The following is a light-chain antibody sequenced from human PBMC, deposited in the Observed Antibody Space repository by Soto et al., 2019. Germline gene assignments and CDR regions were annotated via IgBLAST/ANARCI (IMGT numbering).Light chain of an antibody. CDR2: AAS. J-gene: IGKJ1*01. V-gene: IGKV1-39*01. Sequence: DIQMTQSPSSLSASVGDRVTITCRASQSISSYLNWYQQKPRKAPKLLIYAASSLQSGCPSRFSGSGSGTDFNLTISSLQPEDLAHYYCQHSYSTLWTFGQGTKVLIK. CDR3: QHSYSTLWT. CDR1: QSISSY.